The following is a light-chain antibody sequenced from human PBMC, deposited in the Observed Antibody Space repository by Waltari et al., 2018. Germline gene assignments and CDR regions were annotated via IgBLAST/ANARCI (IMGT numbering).Light chain of an antibody. CDR3: CSYAGSSTYV. Sequence: QSALTQPRSVSASPGQSVAISCPGTSSDVGGYNYVSWYQQHPGKAPKVMIYDVTKRPSGVPDRFSGSKSGNTASLTISGLQAEDEADYYCCSYAGSSTYVFGTGTKVTVL. V-gene: IGLV2-11*01. CDR2: DVT. CDR1: SSDVGGYNY. J-gene: IGLJ1*01.